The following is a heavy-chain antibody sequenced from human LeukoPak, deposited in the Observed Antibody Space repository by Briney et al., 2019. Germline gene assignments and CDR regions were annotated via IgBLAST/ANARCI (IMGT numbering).Heavy chain of an antibody. CDR1: GGTLSNYT. J-gene: IGHJ4*02. CDR2: IIPILRIA. D-gene: IGHD1-26*01. V-gene: IGHV1-69*02. CDR3: ARGGIEGVGSTPLDY. Sequence: AVKVPCKASGGTLSNYTIRWVRQAPGQGREGMGRIIPILRIANYAQKFQGRVTITADMSTSTPYMELSSVRSEDTAVYYCARGGIEGVGSTPLDYWGQGTLVTVSS.